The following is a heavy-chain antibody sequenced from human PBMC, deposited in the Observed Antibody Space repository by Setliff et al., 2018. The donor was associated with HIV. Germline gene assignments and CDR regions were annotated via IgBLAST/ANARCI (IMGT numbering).Heavy chain of an antibody. V-gene: IGHV4-39*01. CDR1: GGSISSGSYY. D-gene: IGHD3-22*01. CDR2: IYYSGST. Sequence: SETLSLTCTVSGGSISSGSYYWGWIRQPPGKGLEWIGSIYYSGSTYYNPSLQSRVTISVDTSKDLFSLRLSSVTASDTAVYYCARQAIFGYYDSSGYLDYWGQGTLVTVSS. J-gene: IGHJ4*02. CDR3: ARQAIFGYYDSSGYLDY.